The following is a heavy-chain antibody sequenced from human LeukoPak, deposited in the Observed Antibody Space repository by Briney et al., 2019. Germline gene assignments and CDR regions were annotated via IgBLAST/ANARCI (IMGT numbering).Heavy chain of an antibody. CDR1: GGSIRSSYYY. Sequence: SETLSLTCTVSGGSIRSSYYYWGWIRQPPGKGLEWIGSIYDSGSTYYNPSLKSRVTISVDTSKNQFSLKLSSVTAADTAMYYCARGWSIAAPPEYFQHWGQGTLVTVSS. CDR2: IYDSGST. CDR3: ARGWSIAAPPEYFQH. D-gene: IGHD6-6*01. J-gene: IGHJ1*01. V-gene: IGHV4-39*07.